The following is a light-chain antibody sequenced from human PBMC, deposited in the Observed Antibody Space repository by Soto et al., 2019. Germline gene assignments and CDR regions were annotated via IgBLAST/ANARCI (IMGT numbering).Light chain of an antibody. CDR3: SSYTTSTTLV. J-gene: IGLJ3*02. CDR2: DVS. CDR1: SCDVGRYNY. V-gene: IGLV2-14*03. Sequence: QSALTQPASVSGSPGQSITISCTGTSCDVGRYNYVSWYQQYPGKAPKLMIYDVSNRPSGVFNRFSGSKSGNTASLTISGLQAEDEADYYCSSYTTSTTLVFGGGTKLTVL.